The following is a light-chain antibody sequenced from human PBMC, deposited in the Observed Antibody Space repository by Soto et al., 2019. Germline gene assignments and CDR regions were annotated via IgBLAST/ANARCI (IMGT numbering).Light chain of an antibody. CDR3: QQRSNWPFT. J-gene: IGKJ3*01. CDR1: QSVSGY. Sequence: EIVLTQSPATLSLSPGERATLSCRASQSVSGYLAWYQQKPGQAPSLLIYDASNRATAIPARFSGSGSGTDFTLTISSLEPGDFAVYYCQQRSNWPFTFGPGTTVDVK. V-gene: IGKV3-11*01. CDR2: DAS.